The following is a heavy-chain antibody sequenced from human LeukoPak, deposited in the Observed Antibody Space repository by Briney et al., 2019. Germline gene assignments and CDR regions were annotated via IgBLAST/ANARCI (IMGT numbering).Heavy chain of an antibody. V-gene: IGHV3-74*01. CDR2: ISPDGSTT. J-gene: IGHJ4*02. CDR1: GFTFSTYW. D-gene: IGHD6-13*01. CDR3: VRGSSTWSPLGDY. Sequence: GGSLRLSCAASGFTFSTYWMHWVRQAPGQGPVWVSRISPDGSTTTYADSVRGRFSISRDNAKNTLYMQMNSLRVDDTAVYYCVRGSSTWSPLGDYWGQGTLVTVST.